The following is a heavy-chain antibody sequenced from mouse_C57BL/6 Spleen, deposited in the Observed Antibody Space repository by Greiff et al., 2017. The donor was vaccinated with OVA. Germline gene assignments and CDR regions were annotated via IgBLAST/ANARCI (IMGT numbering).Heavy chain of an antibody. V-gene: IGHV1-19*01. J-gene: IGHJ2*01. CDR2: INPYNGGT. CDR1: GYTFTDYY. D-gene: IGHD2-1*01. CDR3: ARGGNYDYFDY. Sequence: EVQLQQSGPVLVKPGASVKMSCKASGYTFTDYYMNWVKQSHGKSLEWIGVINPYNGGTSYNQKFKGKATLTVDKSSSTAYMELNSLTSEDSAVYYCARGGNYDYFDYWGQGTTLTVSS.